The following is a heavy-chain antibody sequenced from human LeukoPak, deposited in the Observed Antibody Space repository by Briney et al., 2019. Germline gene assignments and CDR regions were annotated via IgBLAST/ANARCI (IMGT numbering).Heavy chain of an antibody. CDR2: ISAYNGNT. D-gene: IGHD3-22*01. CDR3: ARTYYYDSSNYSGYFQH. CDR1: GYTFTSNG. J-gene: IGHJ1*01. V-gene: IGHV1-18*01. Sequence: ASVKVSCKGSGYTFTSNGVSWVRQAPGQGLEWMGWISAYNGNTNYAQKFQGRVTMTTDTSTSTACMELRSLRSDDTAVYYCARTYYYDSSNYSGYFQHWGQGTLVTVSS.